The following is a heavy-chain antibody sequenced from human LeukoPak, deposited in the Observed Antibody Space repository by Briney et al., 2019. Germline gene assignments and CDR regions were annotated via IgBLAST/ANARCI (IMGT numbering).Heavy chain of an antibody. D-gene: IGHD2-21*01. CDR1: GYTFSSYG. Sequence: ASVKVSCKASGYTFSSYGISWLRQAPGQGLEWMGWISGYNGNTNYAQKFQGRVTMTTDTSTSTLYTEVRSLRSDDTAVYYCARDNGHKSVDYWGQGTQVTVSS. J-gene: IGHJ4*02. V-gene: IGHV1-18*01. CDR2: ISGYNGNT. CDR3: ARDNGHKSVDY.